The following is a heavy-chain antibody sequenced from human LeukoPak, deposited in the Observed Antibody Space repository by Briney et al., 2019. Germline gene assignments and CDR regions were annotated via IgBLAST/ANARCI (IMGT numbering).Heavy chain of an antibody. V-gene: IGHV3-33*01. CDR2: IWYDGSNK. CDR3: ARDRDGDYVDAFDI. D-gene: IGHD4-17*01. J-gene: IGHJ3*02. Sequence: GGSLRLSCAASGFTFSNYGMHWVRQAPGKGLEWVAVIWYDGSNKYYADSVKGRFTISRDNSKNTLYLQMNSLRAEDTAVDYCARDRDGDYVDAFDIWGQGSMDTVSS. CDR1: GFTFSNYG.